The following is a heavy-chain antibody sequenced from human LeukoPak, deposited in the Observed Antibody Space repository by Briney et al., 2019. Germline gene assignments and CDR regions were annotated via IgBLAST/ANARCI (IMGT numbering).Heavy chain of an antibody. CDR2: TYYRSKWYN. CDR1: GDSVSSNSAA. D-gene: IGHD6-19*01. Sequence: KHSQTLSLTCAISGDSVSSNSAAWNWIRQSPSRGLEWLGRTYYRSKWYNDYAVSVKSRITINPDTSKNQFSLQLNSVTPEDTAVYYCARGGYSSGWSGTFDYWGQGTLVTVSS. J-gene: IGHJ4*02. CDR3: ARGGYSSGWSGTFDY. V-gene: IGHV6-1*01.